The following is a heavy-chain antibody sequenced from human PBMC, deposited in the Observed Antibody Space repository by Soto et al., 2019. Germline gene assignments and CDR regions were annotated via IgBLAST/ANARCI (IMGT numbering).Heavy chain of an antibody. CDR3: ARDSPGSSGAFDY. V-gene: IGHV3-30-3*01. CDR2: ISYDGSNK. D-gene: IGHD6-13*01. Sequence: QVQLVESGGGVVQPGRSLRLSCAASGFTFSSYAMHWVRQAPGKGLEWVAVISYDGSNKYYADSVKGRFTISRDNSKNTLYLQMNSLRAEDTAVYYCARDSPGSSGAFDYWGQGTLVTVSS. J-gene: IGHJ4*02. CDR1: GFTFSSYA.